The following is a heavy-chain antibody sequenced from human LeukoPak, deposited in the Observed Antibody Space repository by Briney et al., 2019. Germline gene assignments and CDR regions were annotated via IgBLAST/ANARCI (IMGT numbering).Heavy chain of an antibody. J-gene: IGHJ4*02. CDR1: GFTVSSNY. CDR3: AREEMATVTIDY. Sequence: GSLRLSCAASGFTVSSNYMSWVRQAPGKGLEWVSVIYSGGSTYYADSVKGRFTISRDNSKNTLYLQMNSLRAEDTAVYYCAREEMATVTIDYWGQGTLVTVSS. D-gene: IGHD5-24*01. CDR2: IYSGGST. V-gene: IGHV3-53*01.